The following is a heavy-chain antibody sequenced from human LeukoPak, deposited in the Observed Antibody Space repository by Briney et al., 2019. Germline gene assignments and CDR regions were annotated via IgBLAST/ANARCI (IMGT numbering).Heavy chain of an antibody. J-gene: IGHJ6*02. V-gene: IGHV4-4*07. CDR1: GGSISSYY. Sequence: SETLSLTCTVSGGSISSYYWSWIRQPAGKGLEWIGRIYTSGSTNYNPSLKSRVTMSVDTSKNQFSLKLSSVTAADTAVYYCAKGQYYDFWSGYLPRKYYYGMDVWGQGTTVTVSS. CDR3: AKGQYYDFWSGYLPRKYYYGMDV. CDR2: IYTSGST. D-gene: IGHD3-3*01.